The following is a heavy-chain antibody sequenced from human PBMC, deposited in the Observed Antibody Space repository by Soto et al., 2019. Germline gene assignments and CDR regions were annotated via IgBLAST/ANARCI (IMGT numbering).Heavy chain of an antibody. CDR2: ISYDGSNK. Sequence: PGGSLRLSCAASGFTFSSYGMHWVRQAPGKGLEWVAVISYDGSNKYYADSVKGRFTISRDNSKNTLYLQMNSLRAEDTAVYYCAKEATYYDFWSGYSHYYYYYMDVWGKGTTVTVSS. J-gene: IGHJ6*03. D-gene: IGHD3-3*01. CDR3: AKEATYYDFWSGYSHYYYYYMDV. V-gene: IGHV3-30*18. CDR1: GFTFSSYG.